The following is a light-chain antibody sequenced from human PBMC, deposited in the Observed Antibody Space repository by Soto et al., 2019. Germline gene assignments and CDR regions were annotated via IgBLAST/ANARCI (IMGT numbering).Light chain of an antibody. J-gene: IGKJ2*01. Sequence: DIQMTQSPSTLSASVGDRVTITCRASQSISSWLAWYQQKPGKAPKLLIYKASSLESGVPSRFIGSGSGTKFTLTISSLQPDDVATYYCQQHNSYPRYTFGQGTKLEIK. CDR2: KAS. CDR3: QQHNSYPRYT. CDR1: QSISSW. V-gene: IGKV1-5*03.